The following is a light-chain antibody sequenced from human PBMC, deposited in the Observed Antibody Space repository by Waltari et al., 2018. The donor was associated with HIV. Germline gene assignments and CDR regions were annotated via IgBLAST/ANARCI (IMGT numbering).Light chain of an antibody. CDR2: RNN. Sequence: QSVLTQPPSASGTPGQRVTISCSGTTTYVHWYQQLPGAAPKLLIYRNNQRPSGVPARFSGSKSGTSASLAISGLRSEDEAEYFCATWGDNLSGPVVFGGGTNLTVL. CDR3: ATWGDNLSGPVV. CDR1: TTY. V-gene: IGLV1-47*01. J-gene: IGLJ3*02.